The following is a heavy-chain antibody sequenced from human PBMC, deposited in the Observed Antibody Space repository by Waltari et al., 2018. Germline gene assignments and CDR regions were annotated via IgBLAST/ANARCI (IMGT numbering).Heavy chain of an antibody. D-gene: IGHD6-19*01. V-gene: IGHV3-33*06. J-gene: IGHJ5*01. CDR2: IWYDGSNK. Sequence: QVQLVESGGGVVQPGRSLRLSCAASGFTFSSYGMHWVRQAPGKGLEWVAVIWYDGSNKYYADSVKGRFTISRDNSKNTLYLQMSSLRGDDTGMYYCAKEGGRWLVANWFDFWGQGTLVTVSS. CDR1: GFTFSSYG. CDR3: AKEGGRWLVANWFDF.